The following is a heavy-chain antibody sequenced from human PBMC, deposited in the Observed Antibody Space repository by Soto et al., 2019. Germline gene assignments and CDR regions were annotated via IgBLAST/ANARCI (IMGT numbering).Heavy chain of an antibody. CDR3: ASGDWNKGFFDY. V-gene: IGHV3-66*01. Sequence: EVQLVESGGGLVQPGGSLRLSCVTSGFSVSDHHMSWVRQAPGKGLEWVSLIKRGGTTSFADSVRGRFTISKDISKNTLYLQLNSLTSDDTALYYCASGDWNKGFFDYWGRGTLVSVSS. CDR1: GFSVSDHH. CDR2: IKRGGTT. D-gene: IGHD1-1*01. J-gene: IGHJ4*02.